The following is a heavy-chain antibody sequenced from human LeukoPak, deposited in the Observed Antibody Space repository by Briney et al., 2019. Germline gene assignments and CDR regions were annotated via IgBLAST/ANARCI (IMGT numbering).Heavy chain of an antibody. Sequence: GESLKISCKTSGYRFSNYWIGWVRQMPGKGLDYMGIIYPGDSDTRYNPSFQGQITISADKSINTAYLQWSSLKASDTAMYYCARHTIYSPGGQNWFDPWGQGTLVTVSS. CDR2: IYPGDSDT. CDR1: GYRFSNYW. J-gene: IGHJ5*02. D-gene: IGHD3-16*01. CDR3: ARHTIYSPGGQNWFDP. V-gene: IGHV5-51*01.